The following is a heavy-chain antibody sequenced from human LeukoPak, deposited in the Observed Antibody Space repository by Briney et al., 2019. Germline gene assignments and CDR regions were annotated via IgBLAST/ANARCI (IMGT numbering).Heavy chain of an antibody. CDR3: AREYFDWLSPVAY. J-gene: IGHJ4*02. D-gene: IGHD3-9*01. Sequence: GGSLRLSCAASGFTFSSYAMHWVRQAPGKGLEYVSAISSNGGSTYYANSVKGRFTISRDNSKNTLYLQMGSLRAEDMAVYYCAREYFDWLSPVAYWGQGTLVTVSP. CDR2: ISSNGGST. V-gene: IGHV3-64*01. CDR1: GFTFSSYA.